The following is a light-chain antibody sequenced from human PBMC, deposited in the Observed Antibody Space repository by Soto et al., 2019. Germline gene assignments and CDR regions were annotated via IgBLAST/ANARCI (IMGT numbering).Light chain of an antibody. V-gene: IGLV2-14*01. CDR3: NSYTTSSTYV. CDR1: SRDVGGYNY. J-gene: IGLJ1*01. Sequence: QSVLTHPASVSGSPGQSITISCTGTSRDVGGYNYVSCYQHHSGEVPKLMIFEVTKRPSGVSNRFSCSKSGNTASLTISGLQAEDEADYFCNSYTTSSTYVFGSGTKETVL. CDR2: EVT.